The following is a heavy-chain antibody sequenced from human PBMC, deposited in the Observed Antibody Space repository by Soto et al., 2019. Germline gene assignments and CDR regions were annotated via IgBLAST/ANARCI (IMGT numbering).Heavy chain of an antibody. V-gene: IGHV3-11*06. CDR1: GFTFSDYY. Sequence: GSLRLSCAASGFTFSDYYISWIRQAPGKGLEWVSYISSNSIYIKYADSVKGRFTISRDNAKNSVYLQMNSLRSEDTAVYYCARDGVHMRGWGQQLTYYYYGMDVWGQGTTVTVSS. D-gene: IGHD6-13*01. CDR2: ISSNSIYI. CDR3: ARDGVHMRGWGQQLTYYYYGMDV. J-gene: IGHJ6*02.